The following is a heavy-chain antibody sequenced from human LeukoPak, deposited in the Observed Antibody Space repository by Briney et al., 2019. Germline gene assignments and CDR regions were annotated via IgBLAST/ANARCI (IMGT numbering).Heavy chain of an antibody. D-gene: IGHD3-3*01. J-gene: IGHJ4*02. CDR2: ISSSSSYI. CDR3: ARENYDFWSGYHPHYFDY. Sequence: PGGSLRLSCAASGFTFSSYSMNWVRQAPGKGLEWVSSISSSSSYIYYADSVKGRFTISRDNAKNSLYLQMNSLRAKDTAVYYCARENYDFWSGYHPHYFDYWGQGTLVTVSS. V-gene: IGHV3-21*01. CDR1: GFTFSSYS.